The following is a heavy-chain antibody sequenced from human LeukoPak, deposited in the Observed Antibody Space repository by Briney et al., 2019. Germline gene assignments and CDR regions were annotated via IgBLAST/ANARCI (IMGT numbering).Heavy chain of an antibody. V-gene: IGHV3-7*01. J-gene: IGHJ4*01. D-gene: IGHD6-19*01. CDR1: GFTFTDYW. CDR3: ARDGKVAGLYFDL. Sequence: PGGSLRLSCAVSGFTFTDYWMNWVRQAPGKGLEWVASIRQDGREKTYVDSVKGGFTISRDDTKNSLSLQVNSLRLGDTGGLYCARDGKVAGLYFDLWGQGPLVTVSS. CDR2: IRQDGREK.